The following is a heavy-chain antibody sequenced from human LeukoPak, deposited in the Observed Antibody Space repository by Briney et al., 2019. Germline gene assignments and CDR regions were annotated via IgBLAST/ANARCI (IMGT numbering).Heavy chain of an antibody. CDR1: GGSISSYY. CDR3: ARLRIFGVVMYRRDNDQDMDV. J-gene: IGHJ6*03. D-gene: IGHD3-3*01. V-gene: IGHV4-4*09. Sequence: SETLSLTCTVSGGSISSYYWSWIRQPPGKGLEWIGYIYTSGSTNYNPSLKSRVTISVDTSKNQFSLKLSSVPAADTAVYYCARLRIFGVVMYRRDNDQDMDVWGKGTTVTVSS. CDR2: IYTSGST.